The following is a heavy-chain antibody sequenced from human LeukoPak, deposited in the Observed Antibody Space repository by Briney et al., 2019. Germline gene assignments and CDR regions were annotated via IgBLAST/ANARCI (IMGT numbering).Heavy chain of an antibody. CDR3: AREGYYYYYMDV. CDR2: MSSSGSTI. J-gene: IGHJ6*03. CDR1: GCTFSSYE. V-gene: IGHV3-48*03. Sequence: GGSLRLSCAASGCTFSSYEMNWFLQAPGKGLEWVSYMSSSGSTIYDADSVKGRFTISKDNAKNSLYLQLNRLRVEDTVVYGRAREGYYYYYMDVLRGGTTVSDSS.